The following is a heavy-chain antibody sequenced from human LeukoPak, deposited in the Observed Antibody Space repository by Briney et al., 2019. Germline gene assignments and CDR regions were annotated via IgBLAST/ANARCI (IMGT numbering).Heavy chain of an antibody. CDR3: ARARGSYGRFIDY. Sequence: GGSLRLSCAASGFTFSNYDMHWVRQATGKGLEWVSGIGTAGDTYYPGSVKGRFTISRENAKNSLYFQMNSLRAGDTAVYYCARARGSYGRFIDYWGQGTLVTVSS. D-gene: IGHD1-26*01. CDR2: IGTAGDT. J-gene: IGHJ4*02. V-gene: IGHV3-13*01. CDR1: GFTFSNYD.